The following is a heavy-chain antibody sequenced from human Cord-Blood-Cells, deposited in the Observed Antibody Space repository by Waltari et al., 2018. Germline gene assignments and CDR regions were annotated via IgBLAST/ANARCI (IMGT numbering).Heavy chain of an antibody. V-gene: IGHV3-7*01. J-gene: IGHJ3*02. Sequence: EVQLVESGGGLVQPGGSLSLSCAASGFTFSSYWMSWVRQAPGKGLEWVANIKQDGSEKYYVDSVKGRFTISRDNAKNSLYLQMNSLRAEDTAVYYCARELSFDAFDIWGQGTMVTVSS. CDR3: ARELSFDAFDI. D-gene: IGHD1-26*01. CDR2: IKQDGSEK. CDR1: GFTFSSYW.